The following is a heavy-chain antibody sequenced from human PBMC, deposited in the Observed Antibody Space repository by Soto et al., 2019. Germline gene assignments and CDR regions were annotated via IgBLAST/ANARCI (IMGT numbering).Heavy chain of an antibody. V-gene: IGHV3-9*01. CDR2: ISWNSGSI. D-gene: IGHD6-19*01. Sequence: EVQLVESGGGLVQPGRSLRLSCAASRFTFDDYAMHWVRQAPGKGLEWVSGISWNSGSIGYADSVKGRFTISRDNAKNSLYLQMNSLRAEDTALYYCAKAHIAVAGSNYFDYWGQGTLVTVSS. CDR3: AKAHIAVAGSNYFDY. J-gene: IGHJ4*02. CDR1: RFTFDDYA.